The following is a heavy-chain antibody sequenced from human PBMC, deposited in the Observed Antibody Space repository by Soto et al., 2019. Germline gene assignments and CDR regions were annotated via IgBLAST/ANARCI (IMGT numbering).Heavy chain of an antibody. Sequence: GGSLRLSCAASGFTFSSYSMNWVRQAPGKGLEWVSSISSSSSYIYYADSVKGRFTISRDNAKNSLYLQMNSLRAEDTAVYYCAREDGKQKVVFGDAFDSWGQGTMVTVSS. J-gene: IGHJ3*02. CDR3: AREDGKQKVVFGDAFDS. CDR2: ISSSSSYI. CDR1: GFTFSSYS. V-gene: IGHV3-21*01. D-gene: IGHD6-13*01.